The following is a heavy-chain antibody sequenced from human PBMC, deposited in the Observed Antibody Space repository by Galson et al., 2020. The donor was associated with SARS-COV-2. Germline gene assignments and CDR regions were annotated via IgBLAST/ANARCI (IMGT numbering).Heavy chain of an antibody. D-gene: IGHD2-2*01. CDR2: IRPGDSDR. CDR1: GSSFTDYW. V-gene: IGHV5-51*01. J-gene: IGHJ4*02. Sequence: KIGESLKISCEGSGSSFTDYWIGWVRQMPGEALEWMGSIRPGDSDRRYSPSFQGQVTISADKSIGTAYLQWSSLKASDTAMYYCARRGGYCSSTTCYDYWGPGTRVTVSS. CDR3: ARRGGYCSSTTCYDY.